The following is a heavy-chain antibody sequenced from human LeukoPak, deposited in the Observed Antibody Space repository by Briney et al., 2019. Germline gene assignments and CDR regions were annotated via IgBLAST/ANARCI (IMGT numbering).Heavy chain of an antibody. Sequence: GGSLRLSCAASGFAFSSNAMSWVRQAPGKGLEWVSAISGSGGSTYYADSVKGRFTISRDNFKNTLYLQMNSLRAEDTAVYYCAKEHVTISTVGTVGFDPWGQGTLVTVSS. CDR3: AKEHVTISTVGTVGFDP. CDR2: ISGSGGST. V-gene: IGHV3-23*01. CDR1: GFAFSSNA. J-gene: IGHJ5*02. D-gene: IGHD6-13*01.